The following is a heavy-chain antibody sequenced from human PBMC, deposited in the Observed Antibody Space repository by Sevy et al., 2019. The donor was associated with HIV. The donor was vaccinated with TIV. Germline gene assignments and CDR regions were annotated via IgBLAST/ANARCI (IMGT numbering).Heavy chain of an antibody. J-gene: IGHJ5*02. D-gene: IGHD6-13*01. V-gene: IGHV3-53*01. Sequence: GESLRLSCAGSGFDVSNNYMSWVRQAPGKGLEWVSIIYSSGTTYYADSVKGRFTISRDKSKNTVYLQMSSLRADDTAFYHCARDYSRRPGWFDPWGQGTLVTVSS. CDR2: IYSSGTT. CDR1: GFDVSNNY. CDR3: ARDYSRRPGWFDP.